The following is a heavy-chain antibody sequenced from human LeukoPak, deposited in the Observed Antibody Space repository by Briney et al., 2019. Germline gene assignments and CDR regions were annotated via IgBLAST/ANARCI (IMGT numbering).Heavy chain of an antibody. CDR3: ARHYYDSSGYYYFDY. CDR1: GGTFSSYA. CDR2: IIPIFGTA. J-gene: IGHJ4*02. Sequence: SVKVSCKASGGTFSSYAISWVRQAPGQGLELMGGIIPIFGTANYAQKFQGRVTITADESTSTAYMELSSLRSEDTAVYYCARHYYDSSGYYYFDYWGQGTLVTVSS. D-gene: IGHD3-22*01. V-gene: IGHV1-69*13.